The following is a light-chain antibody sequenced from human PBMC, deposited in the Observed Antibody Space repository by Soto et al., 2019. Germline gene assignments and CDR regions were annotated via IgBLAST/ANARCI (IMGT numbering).Light chain of an antibody. V-gene: IGLV1-44*01. CDR1: SSNIGSNT. CDR2: SHN. CDR3: ATWDDSLDGHV. J-gene: IGLJ1*01. Sequence: QSVLTQPPSASGTPGQRVVISCSGSSSNIGSNTVNWYQQLPGTAPKLLIYSHNQRPSGVPDRFSGSQSGTSASLAISGLXXXXXXXYYCATWDDSLDGHVFGTGTKV.